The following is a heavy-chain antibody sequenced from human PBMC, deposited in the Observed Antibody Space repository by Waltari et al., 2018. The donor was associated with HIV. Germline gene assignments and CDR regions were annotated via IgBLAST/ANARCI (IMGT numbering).Heavy chain of an antibody. V-gene: IGHV1-18*01. CDR3: AREGTFDI. Sequence: QGHLVQSGAEMRKPGASVKVSCEASGYMFTNFGISWVRQAPGQGLEWMGRISNYNGNTNYAQKFRGRVTMTTDPSMSTAYMELRTLKSDDTATYYCAREGTFDIWGQGTMVTVSS. J-gene: IGHJ3*02. CDR2: ISNYNGNT. CDR1: GYMFTNFG.